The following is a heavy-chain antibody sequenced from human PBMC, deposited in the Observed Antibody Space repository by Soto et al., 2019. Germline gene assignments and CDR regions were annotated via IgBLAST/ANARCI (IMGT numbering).Heavy chain of an antibody. J-gene: IGHJ2*01. D-gene: IGHD3-22*01. CDR2: IWYDGSNK. CDR1: GFTFSSYG. CDR3: ARDLEDSSGPFDL. V-gene: IGHV3-33*01. Sequence: QVQLVESGGGVVQPGRSLRLSCAASGFTFSSYGMHWVRQAPGKGLEWVAVIWYDGSNKYYADSVKGRFTISRDNSKNTLYLQMNSLRAEDTAVYYCARDLEDSSGPFDLWGRGTLVTVSS.